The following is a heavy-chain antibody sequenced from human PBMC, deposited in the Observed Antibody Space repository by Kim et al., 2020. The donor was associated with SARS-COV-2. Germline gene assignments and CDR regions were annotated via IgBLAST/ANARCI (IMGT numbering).Heavy chain of an antibody. J-gene: IGHJ6*02. CDR3: ASTYYDFWSGPTPAYYGMDV. Sequence: SETLSLTCTVSGGSVSSGSYYWSWIRQPPGKGLEWIGYIYYSGSTNYNPSLKSRVTISVDTSKNQFSLKLSSVTAADTAVYYCASTYYDFWSGPTPAYYGMDVWGQGTTVTVSS. D-gene: IGHD3-3*01. CDR1: GGSVSSGSYY. V-gene: IGHV4-61*01. CDR2: IYYSGST.